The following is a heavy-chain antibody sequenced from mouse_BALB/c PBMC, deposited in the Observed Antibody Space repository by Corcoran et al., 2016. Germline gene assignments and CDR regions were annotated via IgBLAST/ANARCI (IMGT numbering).Heavy chain of an antibody. Sequence: EVQLQQSGAELVKPGASVKLSCTGSGFNIKDTYMHWVKQRPEQGLEWIGRIDPANGNTKYDPKFQGKATITADTSSNTAYLQLSSLTSEDTAVYYCARWDWFFEVWGAGTTVTVSS. V-gene: IGHV14-3*02. CDR1: GFNIKDTY. J-gene: IGHJ1*01. CDR2: IDPANGNT. CDR3: ARWDWFFEV.